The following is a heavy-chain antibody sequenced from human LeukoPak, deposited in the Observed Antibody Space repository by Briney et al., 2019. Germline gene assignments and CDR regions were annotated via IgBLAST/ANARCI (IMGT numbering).Heavy chain of an antibody. CDR1: GVSISSHH. D-gene: IGHD6-13*01. Sequence: SEPLSLTCTVSGVSISSHHWSWLRQPRGKGLEWLGYIYYSGRTNYNPCHKHLDTISVDTPKNHFFSKQHSVTAADTAVYYCARGGSSWYRVDYWGQGTLVTVSS. CDR3: ARGGSSWYRVDY. V-gene: IGHV4-59*11. J-gene: IGHJ4*02. CDR2: IYYSGRT.